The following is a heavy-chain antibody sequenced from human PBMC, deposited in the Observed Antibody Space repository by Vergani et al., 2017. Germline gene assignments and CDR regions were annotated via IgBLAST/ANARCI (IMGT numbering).Heavy chain of an antibody. CDR1: GFTFSSYA. CDR2: ISGSGGST. V-gene: IGHV3-23*04. CDR3: VRDVRVSRT. J-gene: IGHJ3*01. Sequence: EVQLVESGGGLVQPGRSLRLSCTASGFTFSSYAMSWVRQAPGKGLEWVSAISGSGGSTYYADSVKGRFTISRDNSKNTLNLQMNSLRAEDTAVYYCVRDVRVSRTWGQGTLVAVSS.